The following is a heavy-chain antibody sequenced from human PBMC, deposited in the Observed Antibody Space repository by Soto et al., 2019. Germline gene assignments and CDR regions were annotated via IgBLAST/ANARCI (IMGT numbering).Heavy chain of an antibody. V-gene: IGHV1-18*01. CDR2: ISAYNGNT. Sequence: QVQLVQCGAEVKKPGASVKVSCKASGYTFTSYGISWVRQAPGQGLEWMGWISAYNGNTNYAQKLQGRVTMTTDTSTSTAYMELRSLRSDDTALYYCAAHCSGGSCYSKDYYYGMDVWGQGTTVTVSS. CDR1: GYTFTSYG. CDR3: AAHCSGGSCYSKDYYYGMDV. D-gene: IGHD2-15*01. J-gene: IGHJ6*02.